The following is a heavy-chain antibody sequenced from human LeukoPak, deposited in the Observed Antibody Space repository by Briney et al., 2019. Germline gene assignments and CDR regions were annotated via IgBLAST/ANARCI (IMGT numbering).Heavy chain of an antibody. J-gene: IGHJ4*02. D-gene: IGHD1-26*01. CDR1: GLTYSSYW. CDR2: IKADGSEK. V-gene: IGHV3-7*01. Sequence: GGSLRLSCAASGLTYSSYWMSWVRQAPGKGLEWVANIKADGSEKYFVDSVKGRFTISRDNAKNSLYLQMNSLRAEDAAVYYCARDKIVGATMFDYWGQGTLVTVSS. CDR3: ARDKIVGATMFDY.